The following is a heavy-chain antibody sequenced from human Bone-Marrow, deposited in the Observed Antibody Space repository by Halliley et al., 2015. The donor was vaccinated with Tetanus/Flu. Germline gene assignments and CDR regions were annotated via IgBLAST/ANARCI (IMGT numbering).Heavy chain of an antibody. CDR2: IKEDGSEI. D-gene: IGHD2-15*01. J-gene: IGHJ4*02. CDR3: AGGAGWSIDY. V-gene: IGHV3-7*03. Sequence: KGVEGVAIIKEDGSEIHYVDPGKGRFPISRDTAKNSLYLQMNSLRADDTAVYYCAGGAGWSIDYWGQGTLVTVSS.